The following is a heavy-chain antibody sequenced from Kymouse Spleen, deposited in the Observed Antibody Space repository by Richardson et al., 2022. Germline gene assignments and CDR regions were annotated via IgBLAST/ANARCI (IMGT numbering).Heavy chain of an antibody. CDR1: GFTFSSYS. V-gene: IGHV3-21*03. D-gene: IGHD3-22*01. CDR3: AVDYYDSSGYFDY. Sequence: EVQLVESGGGLVKPGGSLRLSCAASGFTFSSYSMNWVRQAPGKGLEWVSSISSSSSYIYYADSVKGRFTISRDNAKNSLYLQMNSLRAEDTAVYYCAVDYYDSSGYFDYWGQGTLVTVSS. CDR2: ISSSSSYI. J-gene: IGHJ4*02.